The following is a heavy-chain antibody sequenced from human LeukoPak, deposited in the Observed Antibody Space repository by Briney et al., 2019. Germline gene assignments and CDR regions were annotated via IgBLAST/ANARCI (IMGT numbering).Heavy chain of an antibody. J-gene: IGHJ4*02. CDR2: INPSGAST. CDR3: ARGGGLGITIFGVVTKTPFDY. CDR1: GYTFTSYY. V-gene: IGHV1-46*01. D-gene: IGHD3-3*01. Sequence: ASVKVSCKATGYTFTSYYMHWVRQAPGQGLEWMGIINPSGASTSYAQKFQGRVTMTTDMSTSTVYMELSSLRSKDTAVYYLARGGGLGITIFGVVTKTPFDYWGQGTLVTVSS.